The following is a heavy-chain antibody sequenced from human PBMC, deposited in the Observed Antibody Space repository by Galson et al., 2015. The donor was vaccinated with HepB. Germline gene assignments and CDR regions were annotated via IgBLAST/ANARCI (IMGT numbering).Heavy chain of an antibody. CDR1: GYTFTSYG. CDR3: ATRESGIAVAAPLFDY. J-gene: IGHJ4*02. Sequence: SCKASGYTFTSYGISWVRQAPGKGLEWMGGFDPEDGETIYAQKFQGRVTMTEDTSTDTAYMELSSLRSEDTAVYYCATRESGIAVAAPLFDYWGQGTLVTVSS. V-gene: IGHV1-24*01. D-gene: IGHD6-19*01. CDR2: FDPEDGET.